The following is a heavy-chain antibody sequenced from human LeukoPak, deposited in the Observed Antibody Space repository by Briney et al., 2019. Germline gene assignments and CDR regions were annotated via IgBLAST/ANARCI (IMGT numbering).Heavy chain of an antibody. CDR2: MNHSGST. J-gene: IGHJ3*01. D-gene: IGHD6-13*01. Sequence: SETLSLTCAVYGGSFSGYYWSWIRQPPGKGLEWIGEMNHSGSTNYNPSLKSRATISVDTAKNQASLKLSSVTAADTAVYYCARPARIAASGRYAFDFWGEGTLVTVSS. CDR1: GGSFSGYY. V-gene: IGHV4-34*01. CDR3: ARPARIAASGRYAFDF.